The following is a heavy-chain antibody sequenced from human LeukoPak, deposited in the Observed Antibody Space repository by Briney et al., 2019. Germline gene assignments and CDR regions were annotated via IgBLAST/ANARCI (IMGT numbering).Heavy chain of an antibody. Sequence: GGSLRLSCATSGFTFNYYWMTWVRQAPGKGLEWVGNIKQDGSEKYYVESVKGRFTISRDNAKKSLYLQMNSLRDEDTAVYYCAKGERWGQGTLVTVSS. J-gene: IGHJ4*02. V-gene: IGHV3-7*01. CDR1: GFTFNYYW. CDR2: IKQDGSEK. CDR3: AKGER.